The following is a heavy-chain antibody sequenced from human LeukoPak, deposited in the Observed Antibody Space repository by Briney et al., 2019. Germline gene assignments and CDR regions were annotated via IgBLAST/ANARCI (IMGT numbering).Heavy chain of an antibody. CDR1: GFTFGDYA. CDR3: TRAGSYKSDY. D-gene: IGHD1-26*01. J-gene: IGHJ4*02. CDR2: IRSKAYGGTT. V-gene: IGHV3-49*04. Sequence: QPGRSLRLSCTASGFTFGDYAMSWVRQAPGKGLEWVGFIRSKAYGGTTEYAASVKGRFTISRDDSKSIAYLQMNSLETEDTAVYYCTRAGSYKSDYWGQGTLVTVSS.